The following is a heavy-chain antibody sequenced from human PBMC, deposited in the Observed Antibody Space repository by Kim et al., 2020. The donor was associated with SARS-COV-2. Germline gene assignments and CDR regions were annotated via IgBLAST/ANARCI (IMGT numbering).Heavy chain of an antibody. D-gene: IGHD3-10*01. Sequence: TRYSPSSQGQVTISADKSTSTAYLQWSSLKAADTAMYYCARQGVWFGSPGVWGQGTMVTVSS. V-gene: IGHV5-51*01. CDR2: T. J-gene: IGHJ3*01. CDR3: ARQGVWFGSPGV.